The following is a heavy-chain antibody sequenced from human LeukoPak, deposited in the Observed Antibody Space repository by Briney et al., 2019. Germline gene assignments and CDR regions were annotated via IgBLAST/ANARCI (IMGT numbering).Heavy chain of an antibody. V-gene: IGHV4-30-4*02. Sequence: SETLSLTCTVSGGSISSSSYYWGWTRQPPGKGLEWIGYIYYSGSTYYNPSLKSRVTISVDTSKNQFSLKLSSVTAADTAVYYCARDRDYGDYGRPHAFDIWGQGTMVTVSS. CDR3: ARDRDYGDYGRPHAFDI. J-gene: IGHJ3*02. D-gene: IGHD4-17*01. CDR1: GGSISSSSYY. CDR2: IYYSGST.